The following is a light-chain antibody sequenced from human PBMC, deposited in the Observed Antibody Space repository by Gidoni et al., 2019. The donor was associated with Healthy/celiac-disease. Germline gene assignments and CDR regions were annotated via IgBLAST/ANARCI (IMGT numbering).Light chain of an antibody. V-gene: IGLV2-14*01. Sequence: QSALTQPASVSGSPGQSITISCTGTSSDVGGYNYVSWYQQHPGKAPKLMIYDGSKRPSGVSNRFSGSKSCNTASLTISGLQAEDEADYYCSSYTSSSTLIVFGTGTKVTVL. J-gene: IGLJ1*01. CDR1: SSDVGGYNY. CDR3: SSYTSSSTLIV. CDR2: DGS.